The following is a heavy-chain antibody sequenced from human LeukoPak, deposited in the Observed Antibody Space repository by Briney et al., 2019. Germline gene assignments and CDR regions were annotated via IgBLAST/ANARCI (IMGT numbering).Heavy chain of an antibody. V-gene: IGHV3-23*01. J-gene: IGHJ4*02. CDR3: AKAQAYDSSGYPFDY. CDR2: ISGSGGST. CDR1: GFTFSSYG. D-gene: IGHD3-22*01. Sequence: GGSLRLSCAASGFTFSSYGMSWVRQAPGKGLEWVSAISGSGGSTYYADSVKGRFTISRDNSKNTLYLQMNSLRAEDTAVYYCAKAQAYDSSGYPFDYWGQGTLVTVSS.